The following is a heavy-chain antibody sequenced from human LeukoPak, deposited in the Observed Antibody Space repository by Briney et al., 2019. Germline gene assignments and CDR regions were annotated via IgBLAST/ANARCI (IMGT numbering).Heavy chain of an antibody. D-gene: IGHD2-21*02. V-gene: IGHV1-69*13. Sequence: SVKVSCTASGGTFSSYAISWVRQAPGQGLGWMGGIIPIFGTANYAQKFQGRVTITADESTSTAYMELSSLRSEDTAVYYCARGGGDCYSVRGCYYGMDVWGQGTTVTVSS. CDR3: ARGGGDCYSVRGCYYGMDV. CDR1: GGTFSSYA. CDR2: IIPIFGTA. J-gene: IGHJ6*02.